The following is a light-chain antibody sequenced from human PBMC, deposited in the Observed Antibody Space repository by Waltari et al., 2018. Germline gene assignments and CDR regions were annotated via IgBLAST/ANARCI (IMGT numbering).Light chain of an antibody. CDR1: QTVRTTY. CDR3: QQYDISPLT. V-gene: IGKV3-20*01. J-gene: IGKJ4*01. CDR2: GAS. Sequence: EIVLTQSPGTLSLSPGERATLSCRASQTVRTTYLAWYQQNPGQAPTLLIYGASSRATGIPDRFSGSGSGTDFSLTISSLEPEDFAVYYCQQYDISPLTFGGGTKVETK.